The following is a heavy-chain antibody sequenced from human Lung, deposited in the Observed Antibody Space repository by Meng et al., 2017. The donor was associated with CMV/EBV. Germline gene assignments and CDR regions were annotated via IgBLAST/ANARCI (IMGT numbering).Heavy chain of an antibody. CDR1: GFAFSSYA. J-gene: IGHJ4*02. D-gene: IGHD2-15*01. CDR3: APRSLPLGNCSGGNCYPSYFDY. V-gene: IGHV3-23*01. Sequence: GESLKISCAASGFAFSSYALSWVRQAPGKGLEWVSGISGSGGSTNYADSVKGRFTISRDNSKNTLYLQMNSLRDEDTAVYYCAPRSLPLGNCSGGNCYPSYFDYWGQGTLVTVSS. CDR2: ISGSGGST.